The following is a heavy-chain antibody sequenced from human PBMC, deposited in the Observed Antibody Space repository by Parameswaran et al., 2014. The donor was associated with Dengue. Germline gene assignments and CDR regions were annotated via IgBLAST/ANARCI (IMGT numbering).Heavy chain of an antibody. CDR3: AREGGSSGSYIPNYYYGMDV. V-gene: IGHV1-46*01. J-gene: IGHJ6*02. CDR1: GYTFTSYY. CDR2: INPSGGST. Sequence: PGASVKVSCKASGYTFTSYYMHWVRQAPGQGLEWMGIINPSGGSTSYAQKFQGRVTMTRDTSTSTVYMELSSLRSEDTAVYYCAREGGSSGSYIPNYYYGMDVWGQGTTVTVSS. D-gene: IGHD1-26*01.